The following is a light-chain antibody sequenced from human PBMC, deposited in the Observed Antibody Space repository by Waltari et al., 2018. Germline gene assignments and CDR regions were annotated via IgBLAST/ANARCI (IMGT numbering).Light chain of an antibody. J-gene: IGKJ2*01. CDR2: GAS. Sequence: DIQLTQSPSFLSASVGDRVTITCRASQGISSYLAWYQQKPGKAPKLLIYGASTLQSGVPSRFSGSGSGTEFTLTISSLQPEDFATYYRLQLNSFPRGYTFGQGTKLEIK. CDR3: LQLNSFPRGYT. CDR1: QGISSY. V-gene: IGKV1-9*01.